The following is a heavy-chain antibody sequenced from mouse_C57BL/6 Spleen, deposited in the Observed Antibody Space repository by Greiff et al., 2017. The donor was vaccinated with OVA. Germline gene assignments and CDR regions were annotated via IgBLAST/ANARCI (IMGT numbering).Heavy chain of an antibody. D-gene: IGHD6-1*01. CDR1: GYTFTSYN. CDR2: IYPGNGDT. Sequence: ESGAELVRPGASVKMSCKASGYTFTSYNMHWVKQTPRQGLEWIGAIYPGNGDTSYNQKFKGKATLTVDKSSSTAYMQLSSLTSEDSAVYFCARSSSGYYAMDYWGQGTSVTVSS. CDR3: ARSSSGYYAMDY. V-gene: IGHV1-12*01. J-gene: IGHJ4*01.